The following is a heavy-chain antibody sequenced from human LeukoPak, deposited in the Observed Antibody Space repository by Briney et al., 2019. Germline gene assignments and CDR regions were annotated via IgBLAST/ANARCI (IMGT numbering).Heavy chain of an antibody. CDR3: AREGTSSSWYKVNAFDI. V-gene: IGHV3-48*04. D-gene: IGHD6-13*01. Sequence: GGSLRLSCSASGFTFSAYTMNWVRQAPGQGLEGVSYISASGSIIYYADSVRGRFTISRDNAKNSLYLQMNSLRAEDTAVYYCAREGTSSSWYKVNAFDIWGQGTMVTVSS. CDR2: ISASGSII. J-gene: IGHJ3*02. CDR1: GFTFSAYT.